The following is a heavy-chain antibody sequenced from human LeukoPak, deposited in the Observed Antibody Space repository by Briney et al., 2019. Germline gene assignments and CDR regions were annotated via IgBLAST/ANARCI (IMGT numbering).Heavy chain of an antibody. D-gene: IGHD2-2*01. Sequence: SETLSLTCTVSGGSINNYFWYWIRQPPGKGREWIGYTSHSGGTNYNPSLKSRVTMSLDTSKNQFSLNLGSVTAADTAVYYCARRPAARLTFDYWGQGTLVTVSS. J-gene: IGHJ4*02. CDR1: GGSINNYF. CDR2: TSHSGGT. V-gene: IGHV4-59*01. CDR3: ARRPAARLTFDY.